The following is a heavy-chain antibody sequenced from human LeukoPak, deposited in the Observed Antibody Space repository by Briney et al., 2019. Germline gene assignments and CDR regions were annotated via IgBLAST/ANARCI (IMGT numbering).Heavy chain of an antibody. D-gene: IGHD2-2*02. V-gene: IGHV4-59*08. CDR3: ARHERLGYCSSTSCYTTHAAFDI. CDR2: IYYSGGT. J-gene: IGHJ3*02. Sequence: SETLSLTCTVSCGSISSYYWSLIRQPPGKGLELIGYIYYSGGTNYNPSLKSRVTISVDTSKNQFSLKLSSVTAADTAVYYCARHERLGYCSSTSCYTTHAAFDIWGQGTMVTVSS. CDR1: CGSISSYY.